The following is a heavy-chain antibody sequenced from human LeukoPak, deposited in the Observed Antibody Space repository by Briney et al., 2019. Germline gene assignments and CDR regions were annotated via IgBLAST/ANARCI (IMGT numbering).Heavy chain of an antibody. Sequence: ASVKVSCRASGYTFISYGISWVRQAPGQGLEWMGWISSSSGKTNSAQKFQGRVTMTTDTSTSTAYLELRSLRFDDTALYYCARDHASSSGWFDPWGQGTLVTVSS. CDR3: ARDHASSSGWFDP. V-gene: IGHV1-18*01. CDR1: GYTFISYG. CDR2: ISSSSGKT. D-gene: IGHD6-6*01. J-gene: IGHJ5*02.